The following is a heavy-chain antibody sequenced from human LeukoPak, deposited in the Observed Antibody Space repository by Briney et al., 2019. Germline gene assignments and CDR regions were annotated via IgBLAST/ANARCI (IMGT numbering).Heavy chain of an antibody. CDR1: GFTFSSYA. D-gene: IGHD6-19*01. J-gene: IGHJ5*02. CDR2: ISGSGGST. CDR3: ARDSYARRAVAGTLWFDP. V-gene: IGHV3-23*01. Sequence: GGSLRLSCAASGFTFSSYAMSWVRQAPGKGLEWVSAISGSGGSTYYADSVKGRFTISRDNSKNTLYLQMNSLRAEDTAVYYCARDSYARRAVAGTLWFDPWGQGTLVAVSS.